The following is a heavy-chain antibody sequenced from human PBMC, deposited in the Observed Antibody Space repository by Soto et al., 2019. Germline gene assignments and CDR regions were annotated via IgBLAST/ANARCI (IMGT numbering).Heavy chain of an antibody. Sequence: GSLRLSCAASGFTFNDYYMSWIRQAPGKGLEWVSCITSSGSTTYYADSVKGRFTISRDNAKNSLSLQMNSLRAEDTAVYYCARDYCSRITCPNYGMDVLGQGTTVTVS. J-gene: IGHJ6*02. CDR3: ARDYCSRITCPNYGMDV. D-gene: IGHD2-2*01. CDR1: GFTFNDYY. V-gene: IGHV3-11*01. CDR2: ITSSGSTT.